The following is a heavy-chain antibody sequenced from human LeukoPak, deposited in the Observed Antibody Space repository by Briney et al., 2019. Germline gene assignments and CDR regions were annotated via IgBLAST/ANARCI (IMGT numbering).Heavy chain of an antibody. D-gene: IGHD3-10*01. CDR1: GFTFSSYW. CDR2: IKQDGSEK. J-gene: IGHJ4*02. CDR3: ARDLPYYGSGSPGY. V-gene: IGHV3-7*01. Sequence: GGSLRLSCAASGFTFSSYWMSWVPQAPGKGLEWVANIKQDGSEKYYVDSVKGRFTISRDNAKNSLYLQMNSLRAEDTAVYYCARDLPYYGSGSPGYWGQGTLVTVSS.